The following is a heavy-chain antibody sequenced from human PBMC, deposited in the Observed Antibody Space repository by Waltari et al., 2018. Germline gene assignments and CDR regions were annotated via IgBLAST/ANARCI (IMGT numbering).Heavy chain of an antibody. CDR2: ISSNWGNT. Sequence: EVQLVESGGGLVEPGGSLRLSCAASGFTFDTYAMHWVRQAPGKGLEYVSAISSNWGNTYYANSVKGRCTISRDNSKNTLYLQMGSLRAEDMAVYYCARGQSSGAPDYWGQGTLVTVSS. CDR3: ARGQSSGAPDY. CDR1: GFTFDTYA. J-gene: IGHJ4*02. D-gene: IGHD3-10*01. V-gene: IGHV3-64*01.